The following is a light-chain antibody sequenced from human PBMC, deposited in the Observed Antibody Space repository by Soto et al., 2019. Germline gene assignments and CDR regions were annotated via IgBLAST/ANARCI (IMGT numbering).Light chain of an antibody. CDR2: GAS. CDR3: RQYATAPET. J-gene: IGKJ4*02. CDR1: QSVTSTS. V-gene: IGKV3-20*01. Sequence: EILLTQSPCTLSLSPGERATLSCRASQSVTSTSLAWYPQKPGQTPRLLIYGASSMTTDIRDRFSGSGSGTDLTLITSRLEPDAFAVYYCRQYATAPETLGGGTEE.